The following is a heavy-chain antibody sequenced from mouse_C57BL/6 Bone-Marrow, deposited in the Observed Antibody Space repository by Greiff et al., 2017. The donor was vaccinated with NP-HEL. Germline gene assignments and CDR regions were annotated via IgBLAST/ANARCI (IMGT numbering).Heavy chain of an antibody. CDR3: ARGCDYDGTWFAY. Sequence: QVQLKQSGPELVKPGASVKISCKASGYSFTSYYIHWVKQRPGQGLEWIGWIYPGSGNTKYNEKFKGKATLTADTSSSTAYMQLSSLTSEDSAVYYCARGCDYDGTWFAYWGQGTLVTVSA. CDR1: GYSFTSYY. CDR2: IYPGSGNT. V-gene: IGHV1-66*01. J-gene: IGHJ3*01. D-gene: IGHD2-4*01.